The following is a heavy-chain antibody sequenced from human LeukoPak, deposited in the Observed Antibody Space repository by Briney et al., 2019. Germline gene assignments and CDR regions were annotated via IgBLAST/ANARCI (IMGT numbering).Heavy chain of an antibody. D-gene: IGHD6-6*01. V-gene: IGHV3-7*01. J-gene: IGHJ4*02. CDR2: IKQDGSEK. Sequence: GGSLRLSCAASGFTFSNFWMSWVRQAPGKGLEWVANIKQDGSEKYYVDSVKGRSTISRDNAKNSLYLQMSSLRGDDTALYYCASEDNTGSSAYWGQGTLVTVSS. CDR1: GFTFSNFW. CDR3: ASEDNTGSSAY.